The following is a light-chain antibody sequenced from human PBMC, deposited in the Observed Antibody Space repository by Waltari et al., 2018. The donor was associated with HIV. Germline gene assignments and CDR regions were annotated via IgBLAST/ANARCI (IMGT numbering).Light chain of an antibody. CDR3: QAWDSSAVYV. V-gene: IGLV3-1*01. CDR1: KLGDKY. J-gene: IGLJ1*01. Sequence: SYELSQIPSVSVSPGQTASIPCSGDKLGDKYVSWYQQKPGQSPVVVMYQVNERPSGIPERFSGSNSGNTATLTISWAQAMDEDEYYCQAWDSSAVYVFGTGTKVTVL. CDR2: QVN.